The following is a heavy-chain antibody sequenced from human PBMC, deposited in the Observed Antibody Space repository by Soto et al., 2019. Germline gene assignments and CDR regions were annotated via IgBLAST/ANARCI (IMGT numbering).Heavy chain of an antibody. V-gene: IGHV3-23*01. Sequence: PVGSLRLSCAASGFTFSSYAMSWVRQAPGKGLEWVSAISGSGGSTYYADSVKGRFTISRDNSKNTLYLQMNSLRAEDTAVYYCAKGYGDSYYFDYWGQGTLVTVSS. CDR3: AKGYGDSYYFDY. CDR1: GFTFSSYA. J-gene: IGHJ4*02. D-gene: IGHD4-17*01. CDR2: ISGSGGST.